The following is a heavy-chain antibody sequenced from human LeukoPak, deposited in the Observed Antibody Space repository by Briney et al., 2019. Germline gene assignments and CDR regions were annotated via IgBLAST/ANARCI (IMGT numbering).Heavy chain of an antibody. CDR1: GFTFSSYD. CDR3: AKDLGGGMIVVVGIDY. D-gene: IGHD3-22*01. CDR2: ISYDGSNK. V-gene: IGHV3-30*18. Sequence: GRSLRLSCAASGFTFSSYDMHWVRQAPGKGLERVAVISYDGSNKYYADSVKGRFTISRDNSKNTLYLQMNSLRAEDTAVYYCAKDLGGGMIVVVGIDYWGQGTLVTVSS. J-gene: IGHJ4*02.